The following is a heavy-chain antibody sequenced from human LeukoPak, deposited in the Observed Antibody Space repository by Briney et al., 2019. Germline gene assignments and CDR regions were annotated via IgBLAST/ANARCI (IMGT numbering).Heavy chain of an antibody. Sequence: GGSLRLSCAASGFTFSSYTMNWVRPAPGKGLEWVSAICASGACTYYEDSVKGRFTTSRDNSKTTLFLQMNSLGAEDTAAYYCAKDHLAASVVEYFQPWGQGSLVIVSS. CDR1: GFTFSSYT. CDR3: AKDHLAASVVEYFQP. V-gene: IGHV3-23*01. CDR2: ICASGACT. D-gene: IGHD6-13*01. J-gene: IGHJ1*01.